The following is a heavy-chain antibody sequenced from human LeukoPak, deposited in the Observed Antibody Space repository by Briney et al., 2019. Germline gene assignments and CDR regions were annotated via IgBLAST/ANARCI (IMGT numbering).Heavy chain of an antibody. Sequence: GGSLRFSCAASGFTFTTYWMSWVRLAPGKGLEWVANINQDGSETFYVDSVKGRFTISRDNGKNSMFVQMDSLRAEGTAVYYCVRGFDGYFGFDLWGQGTMVTVSS. CDR2: INQDGSET. CDR3: VRGFDGYFGFDL. D-gene: IGHD5-24*01. J-gene: IGHJ3*01. V-gene: IGHV3-7*05. CDR1: GFTFTTYW.